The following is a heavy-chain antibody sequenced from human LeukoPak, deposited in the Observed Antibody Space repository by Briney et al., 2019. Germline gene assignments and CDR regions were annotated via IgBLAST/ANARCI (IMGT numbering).Heavy chain of an antibody. CDR2: ITGGGTRA. CDR3: ASRSSIVAATVLFDY. Sequence: PGGSLRLSCAASGFTFSNYAMSWVRQAPGKGLEWVSSITGGGTRAYYADSVKGRFTISRDNSGYTLHLQTNNLRAEDTAVYYCASRSSIVAATVLFDYWGQGTLVTVSS. J-gene: IGHJ4*02. CDR1: GFTFSNYA. D-gene: IGHD6-13*01. V-gene: IGHV3-23*01.